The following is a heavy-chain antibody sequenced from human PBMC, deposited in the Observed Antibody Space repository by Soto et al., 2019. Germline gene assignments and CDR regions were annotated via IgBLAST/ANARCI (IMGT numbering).Heavy chain of an antibody. CDR2: ISAYNGNT. V-gene: IGHV1-18*01. Sequence: ASVKVSCKASGYTFTSYGISWVRQAPGQGLEWMGWISAYNGNTNYAQKIQGRVTMTTDTSMSTAYMELRSLRSDDTAVYYCAVPSQTQGAFDIWGQGTMVTVSS. CDR1: GYTFTSYG. J-gene: IGHJ3*02. CDR3: AVPSQTQGAFDI.